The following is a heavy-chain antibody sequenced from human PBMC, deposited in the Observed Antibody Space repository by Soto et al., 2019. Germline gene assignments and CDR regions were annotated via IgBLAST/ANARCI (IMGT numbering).Heavy chain of an antibody. Sequence: ASVKVSCKASGYTFTSYGISWVRQAPGQGLEWMGWISAYNGNTNYAQKLQGRVTMTTDTSTSTAYMELRSLRSGDTAVYYCARRLGYCSGGSCYSLDYWGQGTLVTVSS. V-gene: IGHV1-18*01. D-gene: IGHD2-15*01. CDR3: ARRLGYCSGGSCYSLDY. J-gene: IGHJ4*02. CDR2: ISAYNGNT. CDR1: GYTFTSYG.